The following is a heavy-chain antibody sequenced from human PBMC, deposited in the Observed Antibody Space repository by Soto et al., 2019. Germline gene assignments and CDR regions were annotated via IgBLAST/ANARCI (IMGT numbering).Heavy chain of an antibody. V-gene: IGHV4-30-4*01. CDR1: GGSISSGDYY. D-gene: IGHD2-2*01. J-gene: IGHJ6*02. Sequence: NPSETLSLTCTVSGGSISSGDYYWSWIRQPPGKGLEWIGYIYYSGSTYYNPSLKSRVTISVDTSKNQFSLKLSSVTAADTAVYYCARDGEYQLLNYYGMDVWGQGTTVTVSS. CDR3: ARDGEYQLLNYYGMDV. CDR2: IYYSGST.